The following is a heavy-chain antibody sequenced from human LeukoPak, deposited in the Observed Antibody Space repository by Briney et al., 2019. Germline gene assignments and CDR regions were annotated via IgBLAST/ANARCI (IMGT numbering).Heavy chain of an antibody. J-gene: IGHJ4*02. D-gene: IGHD5-18*01. CDR2: IIPILGIA. V-gene: IGHV1-69*04. CDR1: GGTFSSYA. CDR3: ARIGYSYGFGTDY. Sequence: GASVKVSCKASGGTFSSYAISWVRQAPGQGLEWMGRIIPILGIANYAQKFQGRVTITADKSTSTAYMELSSLRSEDTAVYYCARIGYSYGFGTDYWGQGTLVTVSS.